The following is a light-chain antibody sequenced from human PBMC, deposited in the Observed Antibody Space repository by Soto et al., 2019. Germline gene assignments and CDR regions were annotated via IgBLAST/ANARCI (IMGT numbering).Light chain of an antibody. CDR2: AAS. CDR3: QQSYSAPPYT. CDR1: QSFSTY. J-gene: IGKJ2*01. Sequence: DIQMTQSPSSLSASVGDRVTITCRASQSFSTYLNWYQQKPGKAPTLLIYAASSLQSGVPSRFSGSGSGTDFTLTISSLQPEDFATYYCQQSYSAPPYTFGQGAHPEIK. V-gene: IGKV1-39*01.